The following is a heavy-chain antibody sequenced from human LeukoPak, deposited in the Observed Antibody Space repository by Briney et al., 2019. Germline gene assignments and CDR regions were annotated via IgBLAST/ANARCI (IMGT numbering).Heavy chain of an antibody. CDR3: ARDVLRFLEWLWEYDY. Sequence: GASVKVSCKASGYTFTGYYMHWVRQAPGQGLEWMGWISAYNGNTNYAQKLQGRVTMTTDTSTSTAYMELRSLRSDDTAVYYCARDVLRFLEWLWEYDYWGQGTLVTVSS. J-gene: IGHJ4*02. D-gene: IGHD3-3*01. V-gene: IGHV1-18*04. CDR2: ISAYNGNT. CDR1: GYTFTGYY.